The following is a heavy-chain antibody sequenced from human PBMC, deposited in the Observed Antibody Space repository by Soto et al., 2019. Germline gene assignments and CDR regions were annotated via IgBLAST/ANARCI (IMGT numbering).Heavy chain of an antibody. CDR3: TIGIKARPPG. D-gene: IGHD6-6*01. J-gene: IGHJ4*02. V-gene: IGHV3-73*01. CDR2: IRSKANDYAT. CDR1: GFSFSDSA. Sequence: GGSLRLSCVASGFSFSDSAMHWVRQASGKGLEWIGRIRSKANDYATAYTASVEGRFTISRDDSKNTVYLQMNSLKTEDTAVYYCTIGIKARPPGRGQGTLVTVSS.